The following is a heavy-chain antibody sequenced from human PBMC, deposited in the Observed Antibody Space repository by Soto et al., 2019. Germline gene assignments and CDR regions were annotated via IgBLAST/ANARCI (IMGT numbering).Heavy chain of an antibody. CDR2: INPKSGGT. V-gene: IGHV1-2*02. CDR3: ARDLAKGGGSAGFDY. Sequence: ASVKVSCKSSGYTFTVYYRHCVRQAPGQGLEWMGWINPKSGGTMYPQKFQGRVTMTWDTSISTAYMALTRLRSDDTAVYYCARDLAKGGGSAGFDYWGQGTLVNVAS. D-gene: IGHD1-26*01. CDR1: GYTFTVYY. J-gene: IGHJ4*02.